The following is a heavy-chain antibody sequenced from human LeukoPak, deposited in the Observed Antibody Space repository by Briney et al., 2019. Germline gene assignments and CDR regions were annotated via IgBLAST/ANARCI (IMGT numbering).Heavy chain of an antibody. J-gene: IGHJ4*02. V-gene: IGHV3-7*05. CDR1: GFIFSTYS. D-gene: IGHD1-1*01. CDR3: VGGGGTFVY. Sequence: PGGSLRLSCGASGFIFSTYSMTWVRQAPGKGLEWVANIKEDGSEKYYVDSLKGQFTISRDTAKNSLYLQMNSLRAEDTAVYYCVGGGGTFVYWGQGTLVTVSS. CDR2: IKEDGSEK.